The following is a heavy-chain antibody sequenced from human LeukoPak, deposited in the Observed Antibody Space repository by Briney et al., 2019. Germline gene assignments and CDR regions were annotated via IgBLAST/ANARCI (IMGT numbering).Heavy chain of an antibody. Sequence: PGGSLRLSCVASGFTFSSYGIHWVRQAPGKGLEWVAFIRYDGSDKYYGDSVRGRFTISRDNSKNTLYLQMNSLRPEDTAVYYCARDGVGTSTAKYWGQRTLVTVSS. V-gene: IGHV3-30*02. CDR1: GFTFSSYG. J-gene: IGHJ4*02. D-gene: IGHD1-14*01. CDR3: ARDGVGTSTAKY. CDR2: IRYDGSDK.